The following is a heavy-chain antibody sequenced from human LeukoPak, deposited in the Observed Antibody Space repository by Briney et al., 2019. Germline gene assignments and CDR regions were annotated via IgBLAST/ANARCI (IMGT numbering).Heavy chain of an antibody. CDR3: ARGGGDEYYYDSSGYPFDY. V-gene: IGHV3-66*02. Sequence: PGGSLRLSCAASGFTVSSNYMSWVRQAPGKGLEWLSVIYSGGSTYYADSVKGRFTISRDNSKNTLYLQMNSLRAEDTAVYYCARGGGDEYYYDSSGYPFDYWGQGTLVTVSS. CDR2: IYSGGST. CDR1: GFTVSSNY. J-gene: IGHJ4*02. D-gene: IGHD3-22*01.